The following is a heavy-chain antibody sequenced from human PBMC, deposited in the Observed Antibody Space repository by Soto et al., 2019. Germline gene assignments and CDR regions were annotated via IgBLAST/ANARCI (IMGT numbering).Heavy chain of an antibody. D-gene: IGHD5-18*01. Sequence: PSETLSLTCTFSGDSISAYSWSWIRQPPGKGLEWIGYIYYSGSTNYNPSLKSRVTISVDTSKNQFSLKLSSVTAADTAVYYCARWLRPYYFDYWGQGTLVTVSS. V-gene: IGHV4-59*01. CDR1: GDSISAYS. CDR3: ARWLRPYYFDY. CDR2: IYYSGST. J-gene: IGHJ4*02.